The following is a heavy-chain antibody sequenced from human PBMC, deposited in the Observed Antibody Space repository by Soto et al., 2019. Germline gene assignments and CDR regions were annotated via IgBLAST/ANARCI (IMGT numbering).Heavy chain of an antibody. CDR2: ISAYNGNT. D-gene: IGHD2-2*01. CDR1: GYIFTNYG. V-gene: IGHV1-18*01. J-gene: IGHJ5*02. CDR3: ARWIRYCSSPSCYYFDP. Sequence: ASVKVSCKASGYIFTNYGITWVRQAPGQGLEWMGWISAYNGNTDYAQKLQGRFTMTTDTSTSIAYMELRSVRSDDTAMYFCARWIRYCSSPSCYYFDPWGQGTPVTVSS.